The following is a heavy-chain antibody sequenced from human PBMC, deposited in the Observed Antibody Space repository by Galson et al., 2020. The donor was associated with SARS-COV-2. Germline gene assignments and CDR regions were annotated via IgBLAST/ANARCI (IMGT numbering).Heavy chain of an antibody. CDR3: ARDPYSDGSGHYFFAAFDL. V-gene: IGHV3-7*03. Sequence: GESLKISCVGSGLTFSTSWMTWVRQAPGKGLEWVGNIRPAGSEAFYMDSVKGRFTISRDNARNSLYLHMNSLRAEDTAVYYCARDPYSDGSGHYFFAAFDLWGQGTVVSVSP. CDR1: GLTFSTSW. CDR2: IRPAGSEA. J-gene: IGHJ3*01. D-gene: IGHD3-22*01.